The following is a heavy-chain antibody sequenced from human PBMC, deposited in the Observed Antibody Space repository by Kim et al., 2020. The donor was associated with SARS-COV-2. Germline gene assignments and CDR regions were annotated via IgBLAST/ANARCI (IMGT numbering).Heavy chain of an antibody. J-gene: IGHJ4*02. CDR1: GFTFSSYA. Sequence: GGSLRLSCAASGFTFSSYAMSWVRQAPGKGLEWVSAISGSGGSTYYADSVKGRFTISRDNSKNTLYLQMNSLRAEDTAVYYCAKDRGLSARDSSGYYYVVWGQGALVTVSS. V-gene: IGHV3-23*01. CDR2: ISGSGGST. D-gene: IGHD3-22*01. CDR3: AKDRGLSARDSSGYYYVV.